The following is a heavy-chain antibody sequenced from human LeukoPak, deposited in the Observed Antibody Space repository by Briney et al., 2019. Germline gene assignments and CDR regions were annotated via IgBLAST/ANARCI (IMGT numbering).Heavy chain of an antibody. CDR3: AKDQSYYDSSGYYTSGGDY. Sequence: PGGSLRLSCAASGFTFSSYGMHWVRQAPGKVLEWVAFIRYDGSNKYYADSVKGRFTISRDNSKNTLYLQMNSLRAEDTAVYYCAKDQSYYDSSGYYTSGGDYWGQGTLVTVSS. D-gene: IGHD3-22*01. CDR2: IRYDGSNK. CDR1: GFTFSSYG. J-gene: IGHJ4*02. V-gene: IGHV3-30*02.